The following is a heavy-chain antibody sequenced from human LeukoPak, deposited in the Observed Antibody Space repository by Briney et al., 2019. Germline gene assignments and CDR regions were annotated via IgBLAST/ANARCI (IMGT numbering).Heavy chain of an antibody. CDR2: IKSDGST. Sequence: TGGSLRLSCAASGFTFSTYWMHWVRHAPGKGLVWVSRIKSDGSTNYADSVKGRFTISRDNAKNTVSLQMNSLRPEDKGVYYCARAPSEIGGYYPEYFRHWGQGTLVTVSS. J-gene: IGHJ1*01. V-gene: IGHV3-74*01. CDR1: GFTFSTYW. D-gene: IGHD3-22*01. CDR3: ARAPSEIGGYYPEYFRH.